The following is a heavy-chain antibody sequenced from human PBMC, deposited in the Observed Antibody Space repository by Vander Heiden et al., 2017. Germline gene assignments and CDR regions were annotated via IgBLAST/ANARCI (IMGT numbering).Heavy chain of an antibody. D-gene: IGHD3-10*01. V-gene: IGHV4-39*01. Sequence: QLQLQKPGPGLGKPSATLSLTCTVSGGSVSSSRYSWGWIRQPPGKGLKRIGSIYYSGSTNYNPSCKSRVTISVDTSKNQFSLKLSSVTAAGTAVDYCARRGAYYYGSGTLPFDYWGHGTLVTVSS. CDR2: IYYSGST. J-gene: IGHJ4*01. CDR3: ARRGAYYYGSGTLPFDY. CDR1: GGSVSSSRYS.